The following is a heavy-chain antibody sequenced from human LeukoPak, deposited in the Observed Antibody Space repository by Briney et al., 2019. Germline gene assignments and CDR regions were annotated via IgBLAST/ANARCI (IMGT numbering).Heavy chain of an antibody. Sequence: ASVKVSCKASGYTFTGYYMHWVRQAPGQGLEWMGWINPNSGGTNYAQKFQGRVTMTRDTSTSTVYMELSSLRSEDTAVYYCARGIGSGYDLGFDYWGQGTLVTVSS. CDR2: INPNSGGT. J-gene: IGHJ4*02. CDR1: GYTFTGYY. CDR3: ARGIGSGYDLGFDY. V-gene: IGHV1-2*02. D-gene: IGHD5-12*01.